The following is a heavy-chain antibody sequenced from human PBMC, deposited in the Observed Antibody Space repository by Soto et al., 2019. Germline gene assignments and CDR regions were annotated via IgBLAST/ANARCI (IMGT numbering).Heavy chain of an antibody. Sequence: QLQLQESGPGLVKPSETLSLTCTVSGGSISSSSYYWGWIRQPPGKGLEWIGSIYYSGSTYYNPSLKSRVTISVDTSKNQFSLKLSSVTAADTAVYYCARHYGTHVFGYFDLWGRGTLVTVSS. CDR2: IYYSGST. D-gene: IGHD3-16*01. V-gene: IGHV4-39*01. CDR1: GGSISSSSYY. J-gene: IGHJ2*01. CDR3: ARHYGTHVFGYFDL.